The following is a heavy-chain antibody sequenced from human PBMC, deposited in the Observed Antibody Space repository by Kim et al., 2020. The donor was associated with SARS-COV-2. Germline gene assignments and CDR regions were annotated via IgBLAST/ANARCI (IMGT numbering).Heavy chain of an antibody. D-gene: IGHD1-26*01. Sequence: ASVKVSCKASGYTFTNYAITWVRQAPGQGLEWMGWISVYNGKTDSAQKLQGRVTLTTDTSTNSAYMDLTNLRSDDTAVYYCARAIRVGAFNHDAFDIWGQGTMVTVSS. CDR2: ISVYNGKT. J-gene: IGHJ3*02. CDR3: ARAIRVGAFNHDAFDI. V-gene: IGHV1-18*01. CDR1: GYTFTNYA.